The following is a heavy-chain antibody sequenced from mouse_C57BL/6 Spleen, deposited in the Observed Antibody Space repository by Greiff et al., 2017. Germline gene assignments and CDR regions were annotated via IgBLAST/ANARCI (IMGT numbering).Heavy chain of an antibody. D-gene: IGHD2-3*01. V-gene: IGHV1-7*01. J-gene: IGHJ2*01. CDR2: INPSSGYT. CDR3: AREDYDGYEGFDY. Sequence: QVQLQQSGAELVKPGASVKLSCKASGYTFTSYWMHWVKQRPGQGLEWIGYINPSSGYTKYNEKFKDKATLTADKSSSTAYMQLSSLTYEDSAVYYCAREDYDGYEGFDYWGQGTTLTVSS. CDR1: GYTFTSYW.